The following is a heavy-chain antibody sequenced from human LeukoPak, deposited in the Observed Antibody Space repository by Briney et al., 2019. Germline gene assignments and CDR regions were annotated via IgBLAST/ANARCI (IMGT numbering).Heavy chain of an antibody. Sequence: GGSLRLSCAASGFTFSNYGMHWVRQAPGKGLEGVAFIRYDGSNKYYADSVKGRFTISRDNSKNTLYVQMNSLRAEDTAVYYCAKRKGETAMVYFDYWGQGTLVTVSS. CDR1: GFTFSNYG. V-gene: IGHV3-30*02. CDR3: AKRKGETAMVYFDY. J-gene: IGHJ4*02. D-gene: IGHD5-18*01. CDR2: IRYDGSNK.